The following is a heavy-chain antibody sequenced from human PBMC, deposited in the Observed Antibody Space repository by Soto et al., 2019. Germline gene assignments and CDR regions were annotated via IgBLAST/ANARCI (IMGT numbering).Heavy chain of an antibody. J-gene: IGHJ3*02. D-gene: IGHD3-22*01. CDR2: IWYDGSNK. CDR3: ARDKYYDSSGYYYSGDAFDI. Sequence: GGSLRLSCAASGFTFSSYGMHWVRQAPGKGLEWVAVIWYDGSNKYYADSVKGRFTISRDNSKNTLYLQMNSLRAEDTAVYYCARDKYYDSSGYYYSGDAFDIWGQGTMVTVSS. CDR1: GFTFSSYG. V-gene: IGHV3-33*01.